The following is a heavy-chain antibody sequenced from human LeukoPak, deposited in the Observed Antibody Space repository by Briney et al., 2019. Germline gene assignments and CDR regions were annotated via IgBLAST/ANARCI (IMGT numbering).Heavy chain of an antibody. J-gene: IGHJ3*02. CDR2: RYSGDSDT. CDR3: ARPRRDGYNYDAFDI. CDR1: GYSFSNYC. Sequence: GESLKISCKGSGYSFSNYCICWVRQMPGKGREWMRIRYSGDSDTRYSPSYQGQVTISADKSISTAYLQWSSLKASDTSMYYCARPRRDGYNYDAFDIWGEGTMVTVSS. V-gene: IGHV5-51*01. D-gene: IGHD5-24*01.